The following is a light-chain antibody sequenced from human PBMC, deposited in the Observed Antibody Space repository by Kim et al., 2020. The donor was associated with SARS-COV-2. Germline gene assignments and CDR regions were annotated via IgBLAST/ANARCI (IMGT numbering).Light chain of an antibody. Sequence: TSVGDRVTISCLASQDISNYLAWYQQKPGKVPNVLIYGCSALQSGVPSRFSGSGSGTEFTLSISSLQPEDVATYYCQKYNGAPWTFGQGTKVDIK. V-gene: IGKV1-27*01. CDR1: QDISNY. CDR2: GCS. J-gene: IGKJ1*01. CDR3: QKYNGAPWT.